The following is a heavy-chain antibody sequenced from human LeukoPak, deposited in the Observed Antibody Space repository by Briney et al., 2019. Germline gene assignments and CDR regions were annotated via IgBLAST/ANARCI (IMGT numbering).Heavy chain of an antibody. Sequence: PSETLSLTCSVSGGSIRSNYWSWIRQPAGKGLERIGRIYSSGSTNYNPSLRSRVTMSVDTSKNQFSLKLSSVTAADTAVYYCARGGRSFGYSLDYWGQGTLVTVSS. J-gene: IGHJ4*02. V-gene: IGHV4-4*07. D-gene: IGHD5-18*01. CDR2: IYSSGST. CDR3: ARGGRSFGYSLDY. CDR1: GGSIRSNY.